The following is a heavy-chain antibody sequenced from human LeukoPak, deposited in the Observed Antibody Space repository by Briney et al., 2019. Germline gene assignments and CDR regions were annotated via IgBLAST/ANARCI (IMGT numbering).Heavy chain of an antibody. J-gene: IGHJ4*02. CDR2: IGSSGSTI. V-gene: IGHV3-11*04. CDR3: ARGSGYYYDNDGTYDY. D-gene: IGHD3-22*01. CDR1: GFTFSDYY. Sequence: GGSLRLSCAAPGFTFSDYYINWVRQAPGKGLEWVSYIGSSGSTISYADSVKGRFTISRDNAKNSLYLQMNSLRAEDTAVYYCARGSGYYYDNDGTYDYWGQGTLVTVSS.